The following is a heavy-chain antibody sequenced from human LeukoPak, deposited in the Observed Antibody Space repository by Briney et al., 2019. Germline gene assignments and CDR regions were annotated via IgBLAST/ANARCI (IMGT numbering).Heavy chain of an antibody. D-gene: IGHD2/OR15-2a*01. CDR2: ISGSGGST. V-gene: IGHV3-23*01. CDR3: AKSSYLGSYYYYGMDV. J-gene: IGHJ6*02. Sequence: PGGSLRLSCAASGFTFSSYWMSWVRQAPGKGLEWVSAISGSGGSTYYADSVKGRFTISRDNSKNTLYLQMNSLRAEDTAVYYCAKSSYLGSYYYYGMDVWGQGTTVTVSS. CDR1: GFTFSSYW.